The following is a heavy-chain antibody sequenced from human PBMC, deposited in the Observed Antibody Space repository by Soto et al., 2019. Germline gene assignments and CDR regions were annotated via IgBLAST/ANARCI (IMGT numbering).Heavy chain of an antibody. Sequence: QVQLVESGGGVVQPGRSLRLSCVASGFTFSSYAMHWVRQAPGKGLEWVAVISYDGSNKYYADSVKGRFTISRDNSKNTLYLKMNSLNPEDTAVYYCARDLEMATKSPGDYWGQGTLVTVSS. D-gene: IGHD5-12*01. CDR2: ISYDGSNK. CDR1: GFTFSSYA. J-gene: IGHJ4*02. V-gene: IGHV3-30-3*01. CDR3: ARDLEMATKSPGDY.